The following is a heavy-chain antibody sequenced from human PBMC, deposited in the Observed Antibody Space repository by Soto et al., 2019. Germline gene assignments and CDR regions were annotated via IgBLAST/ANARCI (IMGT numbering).Heavy chain of an antibody. CDR1: GFTFSDYG. D-gene: IGHD3-22*01. Sequence: EVQLLESGGSLVQPGGSLRLSCAASGFTFSDYGMSWVRQAPGKGLEWVSAISGSGGSTYYADSVKGRFTVSRDNSKNTLYLQMNSLRAEDTAVYYCAKDQSSYDSSGYYYFSDWYFDLWGRGTLVTVSS. CDR3: AKDQSSYDSSGYYYFSDWYFDL. J-gene: IGHJ2*01. CDR2: ISGSGGST. V-gene: IGHV3-23*01.